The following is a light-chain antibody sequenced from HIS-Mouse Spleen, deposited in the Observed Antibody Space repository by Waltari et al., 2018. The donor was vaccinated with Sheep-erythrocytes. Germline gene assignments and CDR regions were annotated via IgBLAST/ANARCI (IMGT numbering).Light chain of an antibody. J-gene: IGKJ2*01. V-gene: IGKV3-11*01. Sequence: EIVLTQSPATLSLSPGERATLSCRASQSVSSYLAWYQQKPGQAPRLLIYDASNRATGIPARFSGSGSGTDFTLTISSLEPEDFAVXYCQQRSNWYTFGQGTKLEIK. CDR3: QQRSNWYT. CDR1: QSVSSY. CDR2: DAS.